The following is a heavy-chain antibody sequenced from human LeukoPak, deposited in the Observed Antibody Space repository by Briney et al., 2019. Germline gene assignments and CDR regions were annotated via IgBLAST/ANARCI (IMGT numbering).Heavy chain of an antibody. Sequence: GGSLRLSCAASGFTFSSYWMSWVRQAPGKGLEWVANIKQDGSEKYYVDSVKGRFTISRDNAKNSLYLQMNSLRAEDTAVYYCARESVVGATALDYWGQGTLVTVSS. V-gene: IGHV3-7*01. D-gene: IGHD1-26*01. J-gene: IGHJ4*02. CDR3: ARESVVGATALDY. CDR1: GFTFSSYW. CDR2: IKQDGSEK.